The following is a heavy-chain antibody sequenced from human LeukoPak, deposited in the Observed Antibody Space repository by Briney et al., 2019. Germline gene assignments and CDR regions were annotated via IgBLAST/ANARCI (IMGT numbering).Heavy chain of an antibody. J-gene: IGHJ4*02. CDR3: ARARDSSSSRGGEVDY. CDR2: ISFDGSDE. Sequence: GGSLRLSCAASGFTFRSYAMDWVRQAPGKGLEWVAAISFDGSDEYYADSVKGRFTISRDNSKNTLYLQMNSLRAEDTAVYYCARARDSSSSRGGEVDYWGQGTLVTVSS. D-gene: IGHD6-6*01. V-gene: IGHV3-30*04. CDR1: GFTFRSYA.